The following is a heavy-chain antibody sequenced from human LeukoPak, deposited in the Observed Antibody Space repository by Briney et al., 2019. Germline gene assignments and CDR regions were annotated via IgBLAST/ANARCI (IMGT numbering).Heavy chain of an antibody. CDR3: ARGDPYGSGSYFPFDY. Sequence: SETLSLTCTVSGGSISSYYWSWIRQPPGKGLEWIGYIYYSGSTNYNPSLKSRVTISVDTSKNQFSLKLSSVTAADTAVYYCARGDPYGSGSYFPFDYWGQGTLVTVSS. D-gene: IGHD3-10*01. CDR2: IYYSGST. CDR1: GGSISSYY. V-gene: IGHV4-59*12. J-gene: IGHJ4*02.